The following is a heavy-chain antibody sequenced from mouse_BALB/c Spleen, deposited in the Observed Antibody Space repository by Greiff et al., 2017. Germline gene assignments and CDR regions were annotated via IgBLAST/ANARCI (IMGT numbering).Heavy chain of an antibody. CDR3: ARRGGMITTTPFFAY. D-gene: IGHD2-4*01. V-gene: IGHV1S126*01. Sequence: VQLKQPGAELVKPGASVKISCKASGYTFTSYWMNWVKQRPGQGLEWIGEIDPSDSYTNNNQKFKDKATLTVDKSSSTAYMQLSSLTSEDSAVYYCARRGGMITTTPFFAYWGQGTLVTVSA. J-gene: IGHJ3*01. CDR1: GYTFTSYW. CDR2: IDPSDSYT.